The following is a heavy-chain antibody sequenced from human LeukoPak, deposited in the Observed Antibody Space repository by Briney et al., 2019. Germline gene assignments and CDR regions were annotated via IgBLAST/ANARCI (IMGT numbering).Heavy chain of an antibody. Sequence: GGSLRLSCAASGFTFSSYGMHWVRQAPGKGLEWVAVIWYDGSNKYYADSVKGRFTISRDNSKNTLYLQMNSLRAEDTAVYCCAKEGYSYGGGDAFDIWGQGTMVTVSS. CDR2: IWYDGSNK. CDR3: AKEGYSYGGGDAFDI. J-gene: IGHJ3*02. D-gene: IGHD5-18*01. V-gene: IGHV3-33*06. CDR1: GFTFSSYG.